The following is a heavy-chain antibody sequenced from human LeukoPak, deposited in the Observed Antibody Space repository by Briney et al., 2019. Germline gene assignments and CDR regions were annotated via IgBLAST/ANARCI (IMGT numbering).Heavy chain of an antibody. CDR1: GFTFSGSA. CDR3: TLAAAGGSSY. J-gene: IGHJ4*02. CDR2: IRSKANSYAT. D-gene: IGHD6-13*01. Sequence: GGSLRLSCAASGFTFSGSAMHWVRQASGKGLERVGRIRSKANSYATAYAASVKGRFTISRDDSKNTAYLQMNSLKTEDTAVYYCTLAAAGGSSYWGQGTLVTVSS. V-gene: IGHV3-73*01.